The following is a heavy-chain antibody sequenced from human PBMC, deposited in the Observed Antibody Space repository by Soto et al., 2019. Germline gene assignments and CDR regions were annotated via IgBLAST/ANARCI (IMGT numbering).Heavy chain of an antibody. CDR2: IIHIFGTA. CDR1: GGTFSSYA. J-gene: IGHJ5*02. CDR3: GGGGGSLGYCSGCSCYSWFDP. V-gene: IGHV1-69*01. Sequence: QVQLVQSGAEVKKPGSSVKVSCKASGGTFSSYAISWVRQAPGQGLEWMGGIIHIFGTANYAQKFQGRVTSCADEPTSRDYMVLSSMRSVDTAVYYGGGGGGSLGYCSGCSCYSWFDPWGQGTLVTVSS. D-gene: IGHD2-15*01.